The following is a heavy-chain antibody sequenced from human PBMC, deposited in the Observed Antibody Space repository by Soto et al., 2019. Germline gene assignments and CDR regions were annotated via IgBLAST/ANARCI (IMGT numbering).Heavy chain of an antibody. Sequence: GRSLRLSGAASGFTFSNSIINWVRQAPGQGLEWVSSISGSSDFLYYADSVKGRFTISRDTATNSLYLQMNSLRAEDTAVYYCATSTWYAFDIWGQGTMVTVSS. CDR3: ATSTWYAFDI. J-gene: IGHJ3*02. V-gene: IGHV3-21*01. D-gene: IGHD6-13*01. CDR2: ISGSSDFL. CDR1: GFTFSNSI.